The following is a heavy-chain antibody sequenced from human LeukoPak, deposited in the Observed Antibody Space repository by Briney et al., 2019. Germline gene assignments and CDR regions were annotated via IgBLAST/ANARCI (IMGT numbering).Heavy chain of an antibody. J-gene: IGHJ4*02. Sequence: GGSLRLSCAASGFTFSSYAMSWVRQAPGKGLEWVSAISGSGGSTYYADSVKGRFTISRDISKNTLYLQMNSLRAEDTAVYYCAKRVSIVVYPPGAAARVAFDYWGQGTLVTVSS. D-gene: IGHD2-2*01. V-gene: IGHV3-23*01. CDR3: AKRVSIVVYPPGAAARVAFDY. CDR1: GFTFSSYA. CDR2: ISGSGGST.